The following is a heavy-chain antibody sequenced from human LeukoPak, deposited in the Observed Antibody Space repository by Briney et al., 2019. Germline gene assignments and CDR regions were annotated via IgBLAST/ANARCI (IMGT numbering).Heavy chain of an antibody. D-gene: IGHD1-26*01. CDR1: GFTFSNAW. CDR2: IKSKTDGGTT. CDR3: ATLVRWELPPLDY. Sequence: GGSLRLSCAASGFTFSNAWMSWVRQAPGKGLEWVGRIKSKTDGGTTDYAAPVKGRFTISRDDSKNTLYLQMNSLRAEDTAVYYCATLVRWELPPLDYWGQGTLVTVSS. V-gene: IGHV3-15*01. J-gene: IGHJ4*02.